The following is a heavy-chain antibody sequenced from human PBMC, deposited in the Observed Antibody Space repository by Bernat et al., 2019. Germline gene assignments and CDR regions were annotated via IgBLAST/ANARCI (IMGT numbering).Heavy chain of an antibody. V-gene: IGHV3-30-3*01. Sequence: QVQLVESGGGVVQPGRSLRLSCAASGFTFSSYAMHWVRQAPGKGLEWVAVISYDGSNKYYADSVKGRFTISRDNSKNTLYLRMSSLRAEGTAVYYCARDMVGFGDGYNFDYWGQGTLVTVSS. D-gene: IGHD5-24*01. CDR2: ISYDGSNK. CDR3: ARDMVGFGDGYNFDY. CDR1: GFTFSSYA. J-gene: IGHJ4*02.